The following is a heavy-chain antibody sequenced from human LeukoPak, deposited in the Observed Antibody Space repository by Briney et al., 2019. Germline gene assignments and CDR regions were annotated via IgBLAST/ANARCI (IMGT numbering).Heavy chain of an antibody. CDR2: IVPIFGTT. CDR3: AAYSTSPNLDY. D-gene: IGHD6-13*01. J-gene: IGHJ4*02. V-gene: IGHV1-69*06. Sequence: SVKVSCKVSGDTFTNYAFSWVRQAPGQGLEWMGSIVPIFGTTDLPRKFQGRVTITADTSTTTACMELTSLKSEDTALYYCAAYSTSPNLDYWGQATLVTVSS. CDR1: GDTFTNYA.